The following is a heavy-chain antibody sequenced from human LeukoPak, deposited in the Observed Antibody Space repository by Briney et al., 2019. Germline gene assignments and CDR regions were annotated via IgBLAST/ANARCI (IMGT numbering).Heavy chain of an antibody. CDR3: AKDLWFGELSSCY. V-gene: IGHV3-23*01. Sequence: GGSLRLSCAASGFTFSGYAMSWVRQAPGKGLEWVSAISGSGGSTYYADSVKGRFTISRDNSKNTLYLQMNSLRAEDTAVYYCAKDLWFGELSSCYWGQGTLVTVSS. J-gene: IGHJ4*02. CDR2: ISGSGGST. CDR1: GFTFSGYA. D-gene: IGHD3-10*01.